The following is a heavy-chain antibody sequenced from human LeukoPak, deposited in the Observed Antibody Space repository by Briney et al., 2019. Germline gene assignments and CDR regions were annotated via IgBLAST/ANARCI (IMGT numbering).Heavy chain of an antibody. J-gene: IGHJ4*02. V-gene: IGHV3-64*01. Sequence: PGGSLRLSCAASGFAFRTYPMHWVRQAPGKGLEYVSAISSNGGTTYYANSVKGRFTISRDNSKNTLYLQMGSLRAEDMAVYYCARVQERGYYESSIDYWGQGTLVTVSS. CDR1: GFAFRTYP. D-gene: IGHD3-22*01. CDR3: ARVQERGYYESSIDY. CDR2: ISSNGGTT.